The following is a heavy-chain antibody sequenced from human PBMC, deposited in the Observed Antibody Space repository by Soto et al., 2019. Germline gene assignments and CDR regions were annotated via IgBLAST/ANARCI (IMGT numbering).Heavy chain of an antibody. CDR2: IQSKTVGETT. D-gene: IGHD3-10*01. J-gene: IGHJ4*02. CDR3: ATGPFLWYGELD. CDR1: GFTFSDAW. V-gene: IGHV3-15*01. Sequence: GGSLRLSCAASGFTFSDAWMTWVRQAPGKGLEWVGRIQSKTVGETTDYAAPVKGRFTISRDDSKSTLYLQMNSLKTEDTAIYYCATGPFLWYGELDWGQGTLVTVSS.